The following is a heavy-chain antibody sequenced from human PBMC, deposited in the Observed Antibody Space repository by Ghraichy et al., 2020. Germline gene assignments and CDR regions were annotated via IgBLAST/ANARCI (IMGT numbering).Heavy chain of an antibody. CDR1: GFTFSSYS. CDR2: ISSSSSYI. CDR3: ATTVAHYYYYGMDV. Sequence: LTCAASGFTFSSYSMNWVRQAPGKGLEWVSSISSSSSYIYYADSVKGRFTISRDNAKNSLYLQMNSLRAEDTALYYCATTVAHYYYYGMDVWGQGTTVTVSS. J-gene: IGHJ6*02. V-gene: IGHV3-21*01. D-gene: IGHD4-23*01.